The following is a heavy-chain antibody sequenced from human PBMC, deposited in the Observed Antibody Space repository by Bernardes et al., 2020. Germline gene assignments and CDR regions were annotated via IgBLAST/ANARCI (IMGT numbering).Heavy chain of an antibody. Sequence: SETLYLTCAVYGGSFSGYYWSWIRKRPGKGLEWIGEINHSGSTNYNPSLKSRVTISVDTSKNQFSLKLSSVTAADTAVYYCARDGSGWDSWGQGTLVTVSS. V-gene: IGHV4-34*01. CDR2: INHSGST. J-gene: IGHJ4*02. CDR3: ARDGSGWDS. CDR1: GGSFSGYY. D-gene: IGHD6-19*01.